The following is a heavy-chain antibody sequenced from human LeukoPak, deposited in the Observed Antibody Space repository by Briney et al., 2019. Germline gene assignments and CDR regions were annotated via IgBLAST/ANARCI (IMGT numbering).Heavy chain of an antibody. CDR3: AKKPSSGYYYIDY. CDR1: GFTFSSYG. V-gene: IGHV3-23*01. J-gene: IGHJ4*02. CDR2: ISDSGGST. D-gene: IGHD3-22*01. Sequence: GGSLRLSCAACGFTFSSYGMHWVRQAPGKGLEWVSTISDSGGSTYYADSVKGRFTISRDNSKNTLYLQMNSLRAEDTAVYCCAKKPSSGYYYIDYWGQGTLVTVSS.